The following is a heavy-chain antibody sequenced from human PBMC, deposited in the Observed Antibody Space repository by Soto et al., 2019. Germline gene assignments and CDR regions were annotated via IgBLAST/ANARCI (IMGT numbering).Heavy chain of an antibody. J-gene: IGHJ3*02. V-gene: IGHV3-21*01. CDR1: GFTFSEYS. D-gene: IGHD2-2*01. CDR3: ARENGHCTDACNRGAFDI. CDR2: IANGDNHI. Sequence: EVQVVEAGGGLVKPGGSLRLSCAASGFTFSEYSFLWVRQAPGKGLEWLSFIANGDNHIFYSDSGKGRFTISRDNAKNSVYLQLNSLRADDSAVYYCARENGHCTDACNRGAFDIWGQGTMVTVSS.